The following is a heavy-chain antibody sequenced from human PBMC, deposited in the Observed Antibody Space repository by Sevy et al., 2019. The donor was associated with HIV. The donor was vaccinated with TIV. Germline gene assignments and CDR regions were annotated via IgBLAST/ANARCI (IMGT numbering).Heavy chain of an antibody. D-gene: IGHD6-13*01. V-gene: IGHV3-49*04. CDR3: TGWKAAQSLFDY. J-gene: IGHJ4*02. CDR1: GFTFGDYC. Sequence: GGSLRLSCTASGFTFGDYCMSWVRQAPGKGLEWVAFLKSEVSGATVDHAASVRGRFVISRAESKTIAYLQMNELKTEDTGVYYCTGWKAAQSLFDYWGQGALVTVSS. CDR2: LKSEVSGATV.